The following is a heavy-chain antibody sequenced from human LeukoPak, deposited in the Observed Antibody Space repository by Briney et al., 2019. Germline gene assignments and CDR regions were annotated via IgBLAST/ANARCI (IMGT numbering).Heavy chain of an antibody. J-gene: IGHJ4*02. CDR1: GGSFSGYY. Sequence: SETLSLTCAVYGGSFSGYYWSWIRQPPGKGLEWIGEINHSGSTNYNPSLKSRVTISVDTSKNQFSLKLSSVTAADTAVYYCARRPVVYYYGSGSYHNNWGQGTLVTVSS. CDR3: ARRPVVYYYGSGSYHNN. D-gene: IGHD3-10*01. V-gene: IGHV4-34*01. CDR2: INHSGST.